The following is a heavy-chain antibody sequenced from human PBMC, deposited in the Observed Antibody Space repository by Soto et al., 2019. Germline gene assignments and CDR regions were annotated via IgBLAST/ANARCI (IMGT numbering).Heavy chain of an antibody. V-gene: IGHV4-34*01. CDR3: ARDKITGLFDY. CDR1: GGACSGYY. J-gene: IGHJ4*02. Sequence: QVQLQQWGAGLLKPSESLSLTCAVFGGACSGYYWTWIRQPQGTGLAWIGDINHSGSTNYNPSLKRRVTISVDTSKNQFSLKLTSVTAADTAVYYCARDKITGLFDYWGQGTLVTVSS. CDR2: INHSGST. D-gene: IGHD2-8*02.